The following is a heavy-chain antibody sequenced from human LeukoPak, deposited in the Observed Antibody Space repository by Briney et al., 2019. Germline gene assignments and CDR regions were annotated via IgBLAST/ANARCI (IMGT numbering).Heavy chain of an antibody. CDR3: AGDRGWLHYYDNSGYHFDY. Sequence: SQTLSLTCTVSGGSISSGGYYWSWIRQHPGKGLEWIGYIYYSGSTYYHPSLKSRVTISVDTSKNQFSLKLSSVTAADTAVYYCAGDRGWLHYYDNSGYHFDYWGQGTLVTVSS. CDR1: GGSISSGGYY. CDR2: IYYSGST. D-gene: IGHD3-22*01. V-gene: IGHV4-30-4*08. J-gene: IGHJ4*02.